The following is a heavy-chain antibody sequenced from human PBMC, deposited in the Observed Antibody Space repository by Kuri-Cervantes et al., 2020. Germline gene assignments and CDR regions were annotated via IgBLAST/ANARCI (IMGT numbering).Heavy chain of an antibody. CDR3: ATSGSSSSPTWGYYYYYGMDV. J-gene: IGHJ6*02. Sequence: GGSLRLSCAASGFTFSSYGMHWVRQAPGKGLEWVAVISYDGSNKYYADSVKGRFTISRDNSKNTLYLQMNSLRAEDTAVYYCATSGSSSSPTWGYYYYYGMDVWGQGTTVTVSS. V-gene: IGHV3-30*03. CDR2: ISYDGSNK. D-gene: IGHD6-6*01. CDR1: GFTFSSYG.